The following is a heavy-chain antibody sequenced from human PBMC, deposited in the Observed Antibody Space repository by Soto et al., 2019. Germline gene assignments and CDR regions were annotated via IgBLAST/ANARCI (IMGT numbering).Heavy chain of an antibody. J-gene: IGHJ6*01. CDR3: ADDSRGPPPASYYYYGRDV. Sequence: WASVKVSCKASGGTFSSYAISWVRQAPGQGLEWMGGIIPIFGTANYAQKFQGRVTITADESTSTAYMELSSLRSEDTAVYYCADDSRGPPPASYYYYGRDVWGQGTTVTVSS. V-gene: IGHV1-69*13. D-gene: IGHD3-22*01. CDR2: IIPIFGTA. CDR1: GGTFSSYA.